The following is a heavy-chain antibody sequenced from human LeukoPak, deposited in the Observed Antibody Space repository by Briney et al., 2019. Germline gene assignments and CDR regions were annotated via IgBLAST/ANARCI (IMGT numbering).Heavy chain of an antibody. J-gene: IGHJ3*02. CDR3: ARQYYDILTGNSRGAFDI. D-gene: IGHD3-9*01. V-gene: IGHV4-38-2*01. Sequence: SETLSLTCAVSGYSISSGYYWIWIRQPPGKGLEWIGSLYHSASIYYNPSLESRVTMSVDTSKNQFSLKLSSVTAADTAVYYCARQYYDILTGNSRGAFDIWGQGTMVTVSS. CDR2: LYHSASI. CDR1: GYSISSGYY.